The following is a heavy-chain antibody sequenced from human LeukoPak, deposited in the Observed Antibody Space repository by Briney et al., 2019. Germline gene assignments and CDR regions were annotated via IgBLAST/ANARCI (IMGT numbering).Heavy chain of an antibody. D-gene: IGHD3-3*01. V-gene: IGHV1-69*13. CDR2: IIPIFGTA. CDR3: AREVRTIFGVVNPYYYYYYMDV. Sequence: ASVKVSCKASGGTFSSYAISWVRQAPGQGLEWMGGIIPIFGTANYAQKFQGRVTITADESTSTAYMELSSLRSEDTAVYYCAREVRTIFGVVNPYYYYYYMDVWGKGTTVTVSS. J-gene: IGHJ6*03. CDR1: GGTFSSYA.